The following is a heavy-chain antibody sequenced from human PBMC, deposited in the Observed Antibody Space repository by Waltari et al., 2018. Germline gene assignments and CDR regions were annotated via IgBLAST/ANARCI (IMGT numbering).Heavy chain of an antibody. V-gene: IGHV4-4*07. CDR1: GGSISGYY. J-gene: IGHJ5*02. CDR2: VYTSGST. CDR3: AREIDRGPGRWFDP. D-gene: IGHD1-26*01. Sequence: QVQLQESGPGLVTPSETLSLTCTVPGGSISGYYWNWNRPPAGKGLEWIGRVYTSGSTNYNPSLKSRVTMSVDTSKNQFSLKLSSVTAADTAVYFCAREIDRGPGRWFDPWGQGTLVTVSS.